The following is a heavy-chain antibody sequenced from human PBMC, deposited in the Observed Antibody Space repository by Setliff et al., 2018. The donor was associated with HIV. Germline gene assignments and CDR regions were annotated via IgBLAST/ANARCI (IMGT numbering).Heavy chain of an antibody. CDR2: IYYSGST. V-gene: IGHV4-59*12. CDR3: ARAPSPPYMDV. J-gene: IGHJ6*03. Sequence: SETLSLTCTVSGGSISSYYWSWIRQPPGKGLEWIGYIYYSGSTYYNPSLKSLVTISVNTSKNQFSLKLSSVTAADTAVYYCARAPSPPYMDVWGKGTTVTVSS. CDR1: GGSISSYY. D-gene: IGHD6-6*01.